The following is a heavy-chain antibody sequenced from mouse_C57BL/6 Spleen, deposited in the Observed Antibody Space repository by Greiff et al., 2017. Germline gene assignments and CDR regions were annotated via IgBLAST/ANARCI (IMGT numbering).Heavy chain of an antibody. D-gene: IGHD1-1*01. CDR3: ARRGGSSYLYFDY. Sequence: EVQLQQSGPELVKPGASVKISCKASGYSFTDYNMNWVKQSNGQGLEWIGVINPNYGTTNYNQKFKGKATLTVDQSSSTAYMQLNSLTSEDSAVYYCARRGGSSYLYFDYWGQGTTLTVSS. V-gene: IGHV1-39*01. J-gene: IGHJ2*01. CDR2: INPNYGTT. CDR1: GYSFTDYN.